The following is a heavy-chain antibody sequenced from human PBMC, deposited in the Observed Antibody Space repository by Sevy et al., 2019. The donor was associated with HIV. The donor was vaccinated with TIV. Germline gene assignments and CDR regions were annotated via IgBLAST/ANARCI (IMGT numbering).Heavy chain of an antibody. CDR3: ARVEEDYFWGTSRDLTFIDD. Sequence: GGSLRLSCAVSGFTFSSYTMNWVRQAPGKGLEWVSSISSSSSYIYYADSVKGRFTISRDNAKNSLYLQMNSLRAEDTAVYYCARVEEDYFWGTSRDLTFIDDWGQGTLVTVSS. CDR2: ISSSSSYI. J-gene: IGHJ4*02. V-gene: IGHV3-21*01. CDR1: GFTFSSYT. D-gene: IGHD3-16*01.